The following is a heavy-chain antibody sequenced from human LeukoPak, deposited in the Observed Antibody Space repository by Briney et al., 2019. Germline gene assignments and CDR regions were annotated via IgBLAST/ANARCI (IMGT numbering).Heavy chain of an antibody. CDR3: ARVARGTSCFDVDY. D-gene: IGHD2-2*01. CDR1: GDSISSGDYY. Sequence: SQTLSLTCTVSGDSISSGDYYWSWIRQPAGKGLEWIGRIYTSGSTNYNPSLKSRVTTSVDTSKNHFSLTLSSVTAADTAVYYCARVARGTSCFDVDYWGQGALVTVSS. V-gene: IGHV4-61*02. J-gene: IGHJ4*02. CDR2: IYTSGST.